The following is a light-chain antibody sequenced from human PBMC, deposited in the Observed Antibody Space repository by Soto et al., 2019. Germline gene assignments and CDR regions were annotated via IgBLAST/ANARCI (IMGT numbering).Light chain of an antibody. CDR2: DAS. Sequence: EIVLTQSPATLALSPCERATLSSCASQSVSNYLAWYQQKPGQAPRLLIYDASNRATGIPARFSGSGSGTDFTLTISSLEPEDFAVYYCQQRSNWPPITFGQGTRLEIK. V-gene: IGKV3-11*01. CDR1: QSVSNY. J-gene: IGKJ5*01. CDR3: QQRSNWPPIT.